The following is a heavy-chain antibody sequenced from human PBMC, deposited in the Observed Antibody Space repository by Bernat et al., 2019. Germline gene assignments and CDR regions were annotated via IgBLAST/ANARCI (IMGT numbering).Heavy chain of an antibody. CDR2: ISSSSSYI. CDR1: GFTFSSYS. J-gene: IGHJ6*02. V-gene: IGHV3-21*01. CDR3: ARNPRAYGDYGRSRYDMDV. D-gene: IGHD4-17*01. Sequence: EVQLVESGGGLVKPGGSLRLSCAASGFTFSSYSMNWVRQAPGKGLEWVSSISSSSSYIYYADSVKGRFTISRDNAKNSLYLQLNSLRAEDTAVYYCARNPRAYGDYGRSRYDMDVWGQGTTVTVSS.